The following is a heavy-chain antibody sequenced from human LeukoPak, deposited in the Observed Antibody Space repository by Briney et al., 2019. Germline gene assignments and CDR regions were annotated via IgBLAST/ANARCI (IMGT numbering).Heavy chain of an antibody. V-gene: IGHV3-53*01. Sequence: GGSLRLSCAASGFTVSSNYMSWVRQAPGKGLEWVSVIYSGGSTYYADSVKGRFTISRDNAKNSLYLQMNSLRVEDTALYYCARDSGWYKRGLDHYYYYMDVWGKGTTVIVSS. CDR2: IYSGGST. CDR1: GFTVSSNY. CDR3: ARDSGWYKRGLDHYYYYMDV. D-gene: IGHD6-19*01. J-gene: IGHJ6*03.